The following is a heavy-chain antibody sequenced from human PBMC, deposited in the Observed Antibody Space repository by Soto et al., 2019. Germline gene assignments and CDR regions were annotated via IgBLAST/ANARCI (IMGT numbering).Heavy chain of an antibody. CDR3: ARRRPTGYYNY. V-gene: IGHV3-11*05. CDR1: GFPFSDYY. D-gene: IGHD3-9*01. J-gene: IGHJ4*02. Sequence: QVQLVESGGALVKPGGSLRLSCAASGFPFSDYYMSWIRQAPGKGLEWVSSIGSSSSYINYADSVKGRFTISRDNAKNSLYLQMNSLIAEDTAVYYCARRRPTGYYNYWGQGTLVTVSA. CDR2: IGSSSSYI.